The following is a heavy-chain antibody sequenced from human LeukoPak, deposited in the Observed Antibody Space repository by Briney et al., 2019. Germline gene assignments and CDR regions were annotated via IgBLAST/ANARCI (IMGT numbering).Heavy chain of an antibody. V-gene: IGHV4-59*08. J-gene: IGHJ4*02. D-gene: IGHD3-10*01. CDR1: GGSISSYY. CDR3: ASSYFGYTFDY. CDR2: IYYSGST. Sequence: PSETLSLTCTVSGGSISSYYWSWIRQPPGKGLEWIGYIYYSGSTNYNPSLKSRVTISVDTSKNQFSLKLSSVTAADTAVYYCASSYFGYTFDYWGQGTLVTVSS.